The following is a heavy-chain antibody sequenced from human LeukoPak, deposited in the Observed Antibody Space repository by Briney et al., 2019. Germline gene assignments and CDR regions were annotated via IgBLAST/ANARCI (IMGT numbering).Heavy chain of an antibody. V-gene: IGHV3-30*03. J-gene: IGHJ4*02. CDR3: ARDPRGPTTYDSSARDSLDY. CDR1: GFTFSSYS. D-gene: IGHD3-22*01. Sequence: GGSLRLSCAASGFTFSSYSMHWVRQAPGEGPEWLAVILYDGSMQYYAESMKGRLTISRDNSRNTVYMQMSSLRTEDTAVYYCARDPRGPTTYDSSARDSLDYWGQGTLVTVSS. CDR2: ILYDGSMQ.